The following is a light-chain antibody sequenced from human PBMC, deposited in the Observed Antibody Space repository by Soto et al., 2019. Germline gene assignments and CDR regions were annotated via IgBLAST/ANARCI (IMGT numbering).Light chain of an antibody. J-gene: IGLJ2*01. CDR1: SGHRSYT. V-gene: IGLV4-60*03. Sequence: QLVLTQSSSASASLGSSVKLTCTLSSGHRSYTIAWHQQQPGKAPRYMMKVEGSGSYNKGSGVPDRFSGSSSGADRYLTISNLQSEDEADYYCETWDSNTHVLFGGGTKLTVL. CDR2: VEGSGSY. CDR3: ETWDSNTHVL.